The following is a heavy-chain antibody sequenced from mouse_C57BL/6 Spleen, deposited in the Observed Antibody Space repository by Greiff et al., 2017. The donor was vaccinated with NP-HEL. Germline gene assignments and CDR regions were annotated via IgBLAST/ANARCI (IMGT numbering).Heavy chain of an antibody. CDR1: GFTFSSYA. CDR2: ISDGGSYT. Sequence: EVQRVESGGGLVKPGGSLKLSCAASGFTFSSYAMSWVRQTPEQRLEWVATISDGGSYTYYPDNVKGRFTISRDNAKNNLYLQMSHLKSEDTAMYYCARGRGDYWGQGTTLTVSS. J-gene: IGHJ2*01. CDR3: ARGRGDY. V-gene: IGHV5-4*01.